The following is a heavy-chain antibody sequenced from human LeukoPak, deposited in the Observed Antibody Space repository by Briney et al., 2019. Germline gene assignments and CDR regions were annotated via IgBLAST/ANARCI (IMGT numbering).Heavy chain of an antibody. CDR1: GFSLTTSGVG. CDR2: IYGNNDK. V-gene: IGHV2-5*01. J-gene: IGHJ4*02. Sequence: SGPTLVNPTQTLTLTCTFSGFSLTTSGVGVAWIRQPPGEALEWLALIYGNNDKRYSPSLKSRLTITKDTSENQVVLTMTNMDPVDTATYYCAHDSPGNYGFDYWGQGTLVTVSS. CDR3: AHDSPGNYGFDY. D-gene: IGHD3-16*01.